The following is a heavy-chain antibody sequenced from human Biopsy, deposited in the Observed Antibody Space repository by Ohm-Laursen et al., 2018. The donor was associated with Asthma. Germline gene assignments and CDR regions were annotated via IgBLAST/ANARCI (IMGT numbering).Heavy chain of an antibody. CDR1: GFTFSSYG. V-gene: IGHV3-30*03. Sequence: SLRLSCTASGFTFSSYGMHWVRQAPGKGLEWVAVISYDGSNKYYADSVKGRFTISRDNSKNTLYLQMNSLRAEDTAVYYCASQSSGTDFWSGYYYFDYWGQGTLVTVSS. CDR2: ISYDGSNK. D-gene: IGHD3-3*01. J-gene: IGHJ4*02. CDR3: ASQSSGTDFWSGYYYFDY.